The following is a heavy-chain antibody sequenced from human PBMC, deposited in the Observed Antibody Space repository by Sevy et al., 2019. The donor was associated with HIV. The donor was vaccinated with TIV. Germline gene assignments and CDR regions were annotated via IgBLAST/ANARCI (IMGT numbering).Heavy chain of an antibody. D-gene: IGHD2-15*01. V-gene: IGHV3-74*01. CDR3: ARELRSAGSCFDY. CDR2: IDTEGTTT. J-gene: IGHJ4*02. Sequence: GGSLRLSCAASGFSISTYWMHWVRQAPGEGLVWVSRIDTEGTTTIYADSVRGRFTISRDNAKNTLYLQMNSLRAEDTAVYYCARELRSAGSCFDYWGQGTLVTVSS. CDR1: GFSISTYW.